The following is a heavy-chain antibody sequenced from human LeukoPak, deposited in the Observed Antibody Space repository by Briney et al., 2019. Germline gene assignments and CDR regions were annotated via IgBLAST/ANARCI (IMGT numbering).Heavy chain of an antibody. D-gene: IGHD2-2*02. V-gene: IGHV3-7*01. CDR2: IKQDGSEK. J-gene: IGHJ4*02. CDR3: ARPHCSSTSCYNRTAF. CDR1: GFTFSSAW. Sequence: GGSLRLSCAASGFTFSSAWMSWVRQAPGKGLEWVANIKQDGSEKYYVDSVKGRFTISRDNAKNSLYLQMNSLRAEDTAVYYCARPHCSSTSCYNRTAFRGQGTLVTVSS.